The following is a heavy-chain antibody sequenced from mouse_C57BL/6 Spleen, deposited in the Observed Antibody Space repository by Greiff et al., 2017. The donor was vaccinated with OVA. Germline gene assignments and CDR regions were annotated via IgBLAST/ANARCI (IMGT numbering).Heavy chain of an antibody. CDR1: GYTFTGYW. CDR3: AGPSTTVPYYFDY. J-gene: IGHJ2*01. D-gene: IGHD1-1*01. Sequence: VQLQQSGAELMKPGASVKLSCKATGYTFTGYWIEWVKPRPGHGLEWIGEILPGSGSTNYNEKFKGKATFTADTSSTTAYMHLSSLTTEDSAIYSCAGPSTTVPYYFDYWGQGTTLTVSS. V-gene: IGHV1-9*01. CDR2: ILPGSGST.